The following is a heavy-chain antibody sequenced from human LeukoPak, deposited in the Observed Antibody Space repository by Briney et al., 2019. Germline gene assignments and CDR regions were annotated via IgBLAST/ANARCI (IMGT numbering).Heavy chain of an antibody. Sequence: SGGSLRLSCAASGFTFSSYGMHWVRQAPGKGLEWVAVISYDGSNKYYADPVKGRFTISRDNSKNTLYLQMNSLRAEDTAVYYCAKVDSSGWYPPAFQHWGQGTLVTVSS. J-gene: IGHJ1*01. D-gene: IGHD6-19*01. CDR3: AKVDSSGWYPPAFQH. CDR2: ISYDGSNK. V-gene: IGHV3-30*18. CDR1: GFTFSSYG.